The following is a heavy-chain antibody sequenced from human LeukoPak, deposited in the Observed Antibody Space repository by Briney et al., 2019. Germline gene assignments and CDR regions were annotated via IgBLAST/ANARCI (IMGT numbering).Heavy chain of an antibody. D-gene: IGHD4-11*01. Sequence: PSETLSLTCTVSGGSISSYYWSWIRQPPGKGLEWIGYIYYSGSTNYNPSLKSRVTISVDTSKNQFSLKLSSVAAADTAVYYCARAGYSNYDNWFDPWGQGTLVTVSS. CDR2: IYYSGST. CDR3: ARAGYSNYDNWFDP. V-gene: IGHV4-59*01. CDR1: GGSISSYY. J-gene: IGHJ5*02.